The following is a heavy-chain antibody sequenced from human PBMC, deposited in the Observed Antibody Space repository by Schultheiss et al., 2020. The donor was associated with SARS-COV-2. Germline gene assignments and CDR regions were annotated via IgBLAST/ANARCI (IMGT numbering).Heavy chain of an antibody. V-gene: IGHV3-64*01. CDR2: ISSNGGST. Sequence: GGSLRLSCAASGFIFSNFGMSWVRQAPGKGLEYVSAISSNGGSTYYANSVKGRFTISRDNSKNTLYLQMGSLRAEDMAVYYCASSTVGIAVAGYYYYGMDVWGQGTTVTVSS. CDR3: ASSTVGIAVAGYYYYGMDV. CDR1: GFIFSNFG. D-gene: IGHD6-19*01. J-gene: IGHJ6*02.